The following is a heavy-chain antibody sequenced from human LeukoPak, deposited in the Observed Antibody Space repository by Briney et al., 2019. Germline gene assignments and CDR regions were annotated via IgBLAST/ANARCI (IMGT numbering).Heavy chain of an antibody. CDR3: ARGTYCSRTSCYAPDAFDI. CDR1: GGSISHYY. CDR2: IYYSGST. Sequence: SETLSLTCTVSGGSISHYYWTWIRQPPGKGLEWIGYIYYSGSTNYNPSLKSRVTISVHTSKNQFSLKLSSVTAADTAVYYCARGTYCSRTSCYAPDAFDIWGQGTMVTVSS. J-gene: IGHJ3*02. D-gene: IGHD2-2*01. V-gene: IGHV4-59*01.